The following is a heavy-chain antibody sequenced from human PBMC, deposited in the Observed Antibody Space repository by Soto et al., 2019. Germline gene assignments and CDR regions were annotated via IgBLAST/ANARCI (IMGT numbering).Heavy chain of an antibody. CDR3: ASAGTPGAFDI. CDR1: GFTFSSYS. CDR2: ISSSSSTI. D-gene: IGHD1-1*01. Sequence: GGSLRLSCAASGFTFSSYSMNWVRQAPGKGLEWVSYISSSSSTIYYADSVKGRFTISRDNAKNSLYLQMNSLRAEDTAVYYCASAGTPGAFDIWGQGTMVTVSS. V-gene: IGHV3-48*01. J-gene: IGHJ3*02.